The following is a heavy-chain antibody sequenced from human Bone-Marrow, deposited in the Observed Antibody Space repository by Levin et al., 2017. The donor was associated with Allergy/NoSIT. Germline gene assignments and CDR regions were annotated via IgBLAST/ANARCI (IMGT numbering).Heavy chain of an antibody. J-gene: IGHJ4*02. D-gene: IGHD3-22*01. V-gene: IGHV3-20*04. CDR2: INWNGAST. Sequence: LSLTCAASGFTFDDHGMSWVRQAPGKGLEWVSGINWNGASTGYADSVRGRFTVSRDNGKNSLDLQMNSLRGDDTAFYFCARGLYDSSFMPVDYWGQGTLVTVSS. CDR3: ARGLYDSSFMPVDY. CDR1: GFTFDDHG.